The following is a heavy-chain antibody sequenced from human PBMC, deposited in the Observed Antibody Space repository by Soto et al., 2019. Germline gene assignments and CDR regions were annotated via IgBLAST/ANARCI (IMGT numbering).Heavy chain of an antibody. CDR3: AKLMIAVGANSAFDI. J-gene: IGHJ3*02. D-gene: IGHD1-26*01. Sequence: EEQLLESGGGLVQPGGSLRLSCAGSGFTFAYSMTWVRQAPGKGLEWVASLSGSGGSTWYADSVKGRFTISRDNSKNTLYLQMNSLGAEDTALYYCAKLMIAVGANSAFDIWGQGTVVTVSS. CDR1: GFTFAYS. CDR2: LSGSGGST. V-gene: IGHV3-23*01.